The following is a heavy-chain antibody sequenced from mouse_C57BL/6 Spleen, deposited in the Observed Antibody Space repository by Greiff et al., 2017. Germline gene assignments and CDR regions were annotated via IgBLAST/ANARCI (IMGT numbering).Heavy chain of an antibody. V-gene: IGHV1-82*01. J-gene: IGHJ3*01. Sequence: QVQLKESGPELVKPGASVKISCKASGYAFSSSWMNWVKQRPGKGLEWIGRIYPGDGDTNYNGKFKGKATLTADKSSSTAYMQLSSLTSEDSAVYFCARGATVVATGDWFAYWGQGTLVTVSA. CDR2: IYPGDGDT. CDR1: GYAFSSSW. D-gene: IGHD1-1*01. CDR3: ARGATVVATGDWFAY.